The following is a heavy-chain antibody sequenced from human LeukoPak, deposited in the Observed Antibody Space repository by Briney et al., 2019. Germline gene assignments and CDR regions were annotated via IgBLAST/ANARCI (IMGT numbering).Heavy chain of an antibody. CDR1: GGSFSGYY. Sequence: SETLSLTCAVYGGSFSGYYWSWIRQPPGKGLEWTGEINHSGSTNYNPSLKSRVTISVDTSKNQFSLKLSSVTAADTAVYYCARENIVVVPAATDYWGQGTLVTVSS. V-gene: IGHV4-34*01. J-gene: IGHJ4*02. CDR3: ARENIVVVPAATDY. D-gene: IGHD2-2*01. CDR2: INHSGST.